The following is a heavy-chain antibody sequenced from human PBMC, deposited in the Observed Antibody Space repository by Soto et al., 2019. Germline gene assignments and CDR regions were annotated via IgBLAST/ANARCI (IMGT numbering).Heavy chain of an antibody. Sequence: GGSLRLSCSVSGFTFSSYAMHWVRQAPGKGLEYASSISSDGRSTYYADSVGGRFTISRDNSKNTLYLQMSSLRAEDTAIYYCVKDRYIDYWGQGTLVTVSS. J-gene: IGHJ4*02. CDR3: VKDRYIDY. CDR2: ISSDGRST. V-gene: IGHV3-64D*06. CDR1: GFTFSSYA.